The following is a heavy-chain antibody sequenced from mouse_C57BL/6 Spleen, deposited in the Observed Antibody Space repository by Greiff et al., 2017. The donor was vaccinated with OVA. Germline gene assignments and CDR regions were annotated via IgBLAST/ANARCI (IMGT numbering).Heavy chain of an antibody. CDR3: ARGYYGSKDWFAY. CDR2: IYPRSGNT. D-gene: IGHD1-1*01. Sequence: QVQLQQSGAELARPGASVKLSCKASGYTFTSYGISWVKQSTGQGLEWIGEIYPRSGNTYYNEKFKGKATLTADKSSSTAYMELRSLTSEDSAVYFCARGYYGSKDWFAYWGQGTLVTVSA. V-gene: IGHV1-81*01. CDR1: GYTFTSYG. J-gene: IGHJ3*01.